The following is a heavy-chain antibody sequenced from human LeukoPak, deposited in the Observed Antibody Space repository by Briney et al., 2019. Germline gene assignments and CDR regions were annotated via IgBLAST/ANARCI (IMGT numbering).Heavy chain of an antibody. CDR1: GFTFSSYE. Sequence: GGSLRLSCAASGFTFSSYEMNWVRQAPGKGLEWVSYISSGGSTIYYADSVKGRFTISRDNAKNSLYLQMNSLRAEDTAVYYCARGPLGYCSGGSCWVYYFDYWGQGTLVTVSS. J-gene: IGHJ4*02. V-gene: IGHV3-48*03. CDR2: ISSGGSTI. CDR3: ARGPLGYCSGGSCWVYYFDY. D-gene: IGHD2-15*01.